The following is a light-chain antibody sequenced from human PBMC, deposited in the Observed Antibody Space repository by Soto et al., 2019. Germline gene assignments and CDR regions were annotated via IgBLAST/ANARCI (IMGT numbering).Light chain of an antibody. V-gene: IGLV2-23*02. Sequence: QSALTQPASVSGSPGQSITISCTGTISDVGNYNLVSWYQHHPGKAPKLIIYEVTRRPSGVSDRFSGSRSGNRASLTIFGLQAEDEADYYCCSYAGSAYVLFGGGTQLTVL. CDR3: CSYAGSAYVL. CDR1: ISDVGNYNL. J-gene: IGLJ3*02. CDR2: EVT.